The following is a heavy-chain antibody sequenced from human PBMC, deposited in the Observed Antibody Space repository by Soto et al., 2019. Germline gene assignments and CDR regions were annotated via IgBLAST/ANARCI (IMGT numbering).Heavy chain of an antibody. CDR3: VKGGYYDTKAVFQH. J-gene: IGHJ1*01. CDR2: ISSNGGST. CDR1: GFTFSSYA. D-gene: IGHD3-22*01. Sequence: QSGGSLRLSCSASGFTFSSYAMHWVRQAPGKGLEYVSAISSNGGSTYYADSVKGRFTISRDNSKNTLYLQMSSLRAEDTAVYYCVKGGYYDTKAVFQHWGQGTLVTVSS. V-gene: IGHV3-64D*06.